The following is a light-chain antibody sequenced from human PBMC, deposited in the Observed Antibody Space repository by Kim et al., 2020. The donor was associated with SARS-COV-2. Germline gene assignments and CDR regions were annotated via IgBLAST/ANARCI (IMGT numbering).Light chain of an antibody. CDR1: TSDVGGYND. CDR3: CSYTSSSSRV. V-gene: IGLV2-11*03. CDR2: DVT. Sequence: GQSVNSSCTWTTSDVGGYNDVSWFQLFPGKAPRFLIYDVTKRPSGVPDRFSGSKSGNTASLTISGLQADDEAEYFCCSYTSSSSRVFGEGTQLTVL. J-gene: IGLJ2*01.